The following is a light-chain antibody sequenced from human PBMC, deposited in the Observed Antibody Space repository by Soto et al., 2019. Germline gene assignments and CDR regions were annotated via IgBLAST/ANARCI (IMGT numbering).Light chain of an antibody. CDR1: QAITSW. J-gene: IGKJ4*01. V-gene: IGKV1-12*01. CDR2: SAS. Sequence: DIHVTQSPSSVSASVGDRVTITCRASQAITSWLAWYQQKPGRAPKLLIYSASSLQSGAPSRFTGSGSGTDFTLTSTSLQPDDDAVYYCQQTRSFPLTFGGGTKVEI. CDR3: QQTRSFPLT.